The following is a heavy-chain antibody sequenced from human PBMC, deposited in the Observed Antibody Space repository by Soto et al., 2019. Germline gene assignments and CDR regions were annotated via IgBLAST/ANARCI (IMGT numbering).Heavy chain of an antibody. V-gene: IGHV4-59*12. CDR2: MKGSGSA. CDR3: ARRYARNFDY. D-gene: IGHD2-2*01. Sequence: PSETLSLTCTVSGGSISTYYWSWIRQPPGKGLEWIGYMKGSGSANYNPSLKSRVTMSVDTSKNLFPLKLSSVTAADTAVYYCARRYARNFDYWGQGTLVTVSS. J-gene: IGHJ4*02. CDR1: GGSISTYY.